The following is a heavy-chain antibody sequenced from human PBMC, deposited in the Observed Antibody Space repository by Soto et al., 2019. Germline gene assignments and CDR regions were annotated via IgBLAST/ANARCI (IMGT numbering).Heavy chain of an antibody. J-gene: IGHJ4*02. D-gene: IGHD1-26*01. CDR2: IYWNDDK. CDR3: AHRRKSGEWELTEFDY. V-gene: IGHV2-5*01. CDR1: GFSLSTSGVG. Sequence: GSGPTLVNPTQTLTLTFAFSGFSLSTSGVGVGWIRQPPGKALEWLALIYWNDDKRYSPSLKSRLTITKDTSKNQVVLTMTNMDPVDTATYYCAHRRKSGEWELTEFDYWGQGTLVTVSS.